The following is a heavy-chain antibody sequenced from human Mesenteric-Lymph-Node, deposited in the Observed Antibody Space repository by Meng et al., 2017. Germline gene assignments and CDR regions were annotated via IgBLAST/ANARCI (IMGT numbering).Heavy chain of an antibody. CDR3: ARDPYATDWAG. CDR2: IYHSGGT. CDR1: GGSIVISTW. D-gene: IGHD3-9*01. Sequence: QMKLYGSGAGWGKPSGDLSFTCAVSGGSIVISTWWSWVRRPPGKGLEWIGEIYHSGGTNYNPSLRGRVTVSLDKSKNQFSRTLRSVTAADTAVYYCARDPYATDWAGWGQGTLVTVSS. J-gene: IGHJ4*02. V-gene: IGHV4-4*02.